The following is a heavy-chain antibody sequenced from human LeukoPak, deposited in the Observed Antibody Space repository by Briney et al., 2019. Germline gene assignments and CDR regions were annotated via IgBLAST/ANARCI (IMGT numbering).Heavy chain of an antibody. Sequence: GGSLRLSCTASGFTFSEYAMNWVRQAPGKGLQWVSVINDSGGSTYYADSVKGRFTISRDNSKNTLSLQMNSLRAEDTAVYYCAKHCTNGVCYDYWGQGTLVTVSS. D-gene: IGHD2-8*01. J-gene: IGHJ4*02. CDR3: AKHCTNGVCYDY. CDR2: INDSGGST. V-gene: IGHV3-23*01. CDR1: GFTFSEYA.